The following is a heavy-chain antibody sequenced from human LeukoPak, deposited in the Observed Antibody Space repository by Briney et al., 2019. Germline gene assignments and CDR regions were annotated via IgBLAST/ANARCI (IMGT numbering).Heavy chain of an antibody. J-gene: IGHJ4*02. V-gene: IGHV3-23*01. CDR2: ITGTGHIT. Sequence: GGTLRLSCAASGFTFSSYGMSWVRQAPGKGLEWVSAITGTGHITYYADSVKGRFTISRDNAKNSLYLQMNSLRAEDTALYYCAKDRGYYYDSSGYSLDYWGQGTLVTVSS. CDR1: GFTFSSYG. CDR3: AKDRGYYYDSSGYSLDY. D-gene: IGHD3-22*01.